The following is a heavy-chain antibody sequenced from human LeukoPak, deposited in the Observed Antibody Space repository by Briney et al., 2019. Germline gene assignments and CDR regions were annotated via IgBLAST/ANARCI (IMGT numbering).Heavy chain of an antibody. CDR2: INHSGST. CDR3: ARHHEVGATNY. D-gene: IGHD1-26*01. Sequence: SETLSLTCTVSGGSISSGGYYWSWIRQPPGKGLEWIGEINHSGSTNYNPSLKSRVTISVDTSKNQFSLKLSSVTAADTAVYYCARHHEVGATNYWGQGTLVTVSS. V-gene: IGHV4-39*01. J-gene: IGHJ4*02. CDR1: GGSISSGGYY.